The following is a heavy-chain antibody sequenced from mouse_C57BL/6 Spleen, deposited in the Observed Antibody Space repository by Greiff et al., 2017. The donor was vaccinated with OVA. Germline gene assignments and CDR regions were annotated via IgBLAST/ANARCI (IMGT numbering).Heavy chain of an antibody. CDR3: ARAYGYDEGTWFAY. CDR2: IDPSDSYT. D-gene: IGHD2-2*01. J-gene: IGHJ3*01. V-gene: IGHV1-69*01. Sequence: VQLQQPGAELVMPGASVKLSCKASGYTFTSYWMHWVKQRPGQGLEWIGEIDPSDSYTNYNQKFKGKSTLTVDKSSSTAYMQLSSLTSEDSAVYYCARAYGYDEGTWFAYWGQGTLVTVSA. CDR1: GYTFTSYW.